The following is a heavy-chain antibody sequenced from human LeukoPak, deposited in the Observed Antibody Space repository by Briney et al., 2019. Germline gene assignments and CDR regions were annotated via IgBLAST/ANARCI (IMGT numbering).Heavy chain of an antibody. Sequence: GRSLRLSCAASGFTFSSYAMHWVRQVPGKGLEWLAVISYDASNKYYADSVKGRFTISRDNSKNTLYLQMNSPRTDDTAVYYCTRDPLSSSQRGYFDYWGQGTLVTVAS. J-gene: IGHJ4*02. CDR2: ISYDASNK. CDR1: GFTFSSYA. V-gene: IGHV3-30-3*01. CDR3: TRDPLSSSQRGYFDY. D-gene: IGHD6-13*01.